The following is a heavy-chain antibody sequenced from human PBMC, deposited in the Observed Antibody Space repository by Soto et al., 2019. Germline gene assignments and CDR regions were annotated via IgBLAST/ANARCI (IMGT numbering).Heavy chain of an antibody. CDR3: AKWRRGSYYLEPDY. V-gene: IGHV3-74*01. CDR2: ISSSGSST. D-gene: IGHD1-26*01. CDR1: GFTFSSYC. Sequence: PGGSLRLSCAASGFTFSSYCMHWVRQAPGKGLVWVSGISSSGSSTSYADSVKGRFTISRDNSKNTLYLQMNSLRAEDTAVYYCAKWRRGSYYLEPDYWGQGTLVTVSS. J-gene: IGHJ4*02.